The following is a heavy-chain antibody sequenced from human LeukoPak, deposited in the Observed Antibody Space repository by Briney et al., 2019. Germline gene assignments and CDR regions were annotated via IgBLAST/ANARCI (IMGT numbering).Heavy chain of an antibody. CDR2: IISDGSST. CDR3: ARDGSLPDY. CDR1: GFTVSDYW. J-gene: IGHJ4*02. Sequence: PGGSLTLSCAASGFTVSDYWMHWVRQTPGGGLVWVSRIISDGSSTSYADSVKGRFTISRDNAKNTLYLQMNSLRVEDTAVYYCARDGSLPDYWGQGTLVTVSS. V-gene: IGHV3-74*01.